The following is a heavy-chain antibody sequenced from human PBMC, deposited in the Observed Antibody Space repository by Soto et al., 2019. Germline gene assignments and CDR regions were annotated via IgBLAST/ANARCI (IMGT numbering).Heavy chain of an antibody. V-gene: IGHV3-74*01. Sequence: GGSLRLSCAASGFTFSNHWMHWVRQAPGKGLVWVSGLNSDGTTTHYADSVKGRFTISRDNAKNTLYLQVASMRAEDTAVYYCARWHDYNHYGYNFDSWGQGALVTVSS. CDR2: LNSDGTTT. J-gene: IGHJ4*02. CDR1: GFTFSNHW. CDR3: ARWHDYNHYGYNFDS. D-gene: IGHD4-4*01.